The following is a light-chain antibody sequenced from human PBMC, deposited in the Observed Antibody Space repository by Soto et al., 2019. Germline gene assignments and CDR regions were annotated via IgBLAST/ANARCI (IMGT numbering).Light chain of an antibody. CDR2: GAS. CDR1: QSVSSSY. Sequence: EIVLTQSPGTMYLSPGERATLSCKASQSVSSSYLAWYQHKPGQAPRLLIYGASNKATGIPDRFSGSGSGTDFTLTISRLEPEDFAVYYCQQYGSSPYTFGQGTKLEIK. J-gene: IGKJ2*01. CDR3: QQYGSSPYT. V-gene: IGKV3-20*01.